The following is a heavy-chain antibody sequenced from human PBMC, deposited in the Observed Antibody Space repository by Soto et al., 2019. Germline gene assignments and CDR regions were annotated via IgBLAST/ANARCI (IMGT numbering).Heavy chain of an antibody. V-gene: IGHV4-59*02. CDR2: IYSSGRT. CDR3: ARERGPLSYCDY. J-gene: IGHJ4*02. D-gene: IGHD3-16*01. CDR1: GGSVNTYY. Sequence: SETLSLSCTVSGGSVNTYYWSWIRQPPGKGLEWIGYIYSSGRTSYNPSLESRVTISVDTSKNQFSLRLNSVTAADTAVYYCARERGPLSYCDYWGQGTLVTVPQ.